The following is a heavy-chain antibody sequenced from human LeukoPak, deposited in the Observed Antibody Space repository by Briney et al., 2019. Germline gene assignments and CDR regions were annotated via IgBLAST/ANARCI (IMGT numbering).Heavy chain of an antibody. J-gene: IGHJ4*02. Sequence: GGSLRPSCAASGFTFSSYGMHWVRQAPGKGLEWVAVIWYDGSNKYYADSVKGRFTISRDNSKNTLNLQMNSLRAEDTAVYYCAGGELLDYFDYWGQGTLVTVSS. CDR1: GFTFSSYG. V-gene: IGHV3-33*01. D-gene: IGHD1-26*01. CDR3: AGGELLDYFDY. CDR2: IWYDGSNK.